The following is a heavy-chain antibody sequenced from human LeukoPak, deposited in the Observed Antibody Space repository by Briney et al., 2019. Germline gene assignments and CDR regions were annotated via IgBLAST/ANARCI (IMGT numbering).Heavy chain of an antibody. CDR1: GGSISSGGYY. V-gene: IGHV4-31*03. Sequence: PSETLSLTCTVSGGSISSGGYYWRWIRQHPGKGLVWIGYVYYSGSTYYNPSLKSRVTISVDTSKNQFSLKLSSVTAADTAVYYWARGGEIWLHFDYWGQGTLVTVSS. CDR2: VYYSGST. D-gene: IGHD5-18*01. J-gene: IGHJ4*02. CDR3: ARGGEIWLHFDY.